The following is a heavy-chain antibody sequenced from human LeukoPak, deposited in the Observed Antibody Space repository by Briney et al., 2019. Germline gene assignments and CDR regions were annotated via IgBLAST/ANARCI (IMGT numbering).Heavy chain of an antibody. V-gene: IGHV1-2*02. D-gene: IGHD4-17*01. CDR3: ARERNYGDYGNAFDV. J-gene: IGHJ3*01. Sequence: GASVKVSCKASGYTFTSYYIHWMRQAPGQGLEWMGWINPKRGVTTYAQKFQGRVTMTRDTSITTAYMELTRLRSDDTTIYYCARERNYGDYGNAFDVWGQGTKVTVSS. CDR2: INPKRGVT. CDR1: GYTFTSYY.